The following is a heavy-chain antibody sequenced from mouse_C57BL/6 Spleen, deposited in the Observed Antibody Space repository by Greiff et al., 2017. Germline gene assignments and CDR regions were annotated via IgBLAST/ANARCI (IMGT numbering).Heavy chain of an antibody. Sequence: VQLQQSGAELVRPGASVKLSCKASGYTFTDYYINWVKQRPGQGLEWIARIYPGSGNTYYNEKFKGKATLTAEKSSSTAYMQLSSLTSEDSAVYFCARGGRPTGYFDVWGTGTTVTVSS. D-gene: IGHD5-5*01. V-gene: IGHV1-76*01. J-gene: IGHJ1*03. CDR2: IYPGSGNT. CDR1: GYTFTDYY. CDR3: ARGGRPTGYFDV.